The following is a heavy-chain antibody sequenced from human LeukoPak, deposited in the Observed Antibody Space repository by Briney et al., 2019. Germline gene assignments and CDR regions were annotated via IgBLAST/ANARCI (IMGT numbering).Heavy chain of an antibody. V-gene: IGHV3-48*04. CDR2: ISGSSSTI. J-gene: IGHJ3*01. CDR3: AXGVSGXXGXAFDL. CDR1: EFSFSSSN. D-gene: IGHD6-19*01. Sequence: GGSLRLSCAASEFSFSSSNMNWVRQAPGKGLEWISYISGSSSTIFYADSVKGRFIISRDNAKKSMYLQMNSLRADDTAVYYCAXGVSGXXGXAFDLWGQGTMVTVSS.